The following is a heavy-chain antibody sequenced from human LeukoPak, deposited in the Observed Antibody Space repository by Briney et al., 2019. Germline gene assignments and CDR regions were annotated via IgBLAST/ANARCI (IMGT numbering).Heavy chain of an antibody. CDR2: ISASGGST. D-gene: IGHD2-2*01. CDR3: ARSRYCTSTSCFHDAFDI. J-gene: IGHJ3*02. V-gene: IGHV3-23*01. CDR1: EFTFSSYA. Sequence: GGSLRLSCAASEFTFSSYAMQWVGQAPGKGLGWVSGISASGGSTYYADSVKGRFTISRDNSKNTLYLQMNSLRVEDTAVYYCARSRYCTSTSCFHDAFDIWGQGTMVTVSS.